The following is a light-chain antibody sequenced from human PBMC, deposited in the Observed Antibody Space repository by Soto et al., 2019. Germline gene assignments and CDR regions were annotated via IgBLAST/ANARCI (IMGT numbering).Light chain of an antibody. CDR1: QNVRSN. V-gene: IGKV3-15*01. CDR2: GAS. CDR3: QQYGSSPWT. J-gene: IGKJ1*01. Sequence: EIVMTPSPATLSVSPGERATLSCRASQNVRSNLAWYQQKPGQAPRLLIYGASTRATGIPARFSGRGSGTDFTLTVSSLEPEDFSVYFCQQYGSSPWTFGQGTKVDIK.